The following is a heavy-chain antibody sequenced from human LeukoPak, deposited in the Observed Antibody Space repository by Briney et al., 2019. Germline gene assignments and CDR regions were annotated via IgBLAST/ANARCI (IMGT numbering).Heavy chain of an antibody. CDR2: AYYSGTT. Sequence: HPLETLSLTCTVSGASFNSNSYYWGWIRQPPGKGLEWIGSAYYSGTTYYNTSLEGRVTISLDRSSDQFSLRLTSVTAADTAVYYCARGYDFWSANFYLDVWGKGTTVTVSS. V-gene: IGHV4-39*07. CDR3: ARGYDFWSANFYLDV. J-gene: IGHJ6*03. CDR1: GASFNSNSYY. D-gene: IGHD3-3*01.